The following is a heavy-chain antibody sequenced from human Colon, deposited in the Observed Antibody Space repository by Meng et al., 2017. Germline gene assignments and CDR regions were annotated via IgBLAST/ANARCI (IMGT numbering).Heavy chain of an antibody. V-gene: IGHV3-30*04. Sequence: GESLKISCAASGFTFSSYAMHWVRQAPGKGLEWVAVISYDGSKKYYADSVKGRFTISRDNSKNTLYLQMNSLRAEDTAVYYCARERIQLWSHYFDYWGQGTLVTVSS. CDR1: GFTFSSYA. J-gene: IGHJ4*02. CDR2: ISYDGSKK. CDR3: ARERIQLWSHYFDY. D-gene: IGHD5-18*01.